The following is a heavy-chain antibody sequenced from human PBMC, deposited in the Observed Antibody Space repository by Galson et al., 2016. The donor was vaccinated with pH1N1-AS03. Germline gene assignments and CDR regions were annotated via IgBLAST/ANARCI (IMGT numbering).Heavy chain of an antibody. Sequence: SLRLSCAASGFSLGSHEMNWVRQAPGKGLEWISYITADGTSRKYADSVRGRFTITRDNANNLVFLYMSSLTVEDTGLYYCAREVGRRDGYICTSDVFDVCGRGTTVIVSA. CDR3: AREVGRRDGYICTSDVFDV. J-gene: IGHJ3*01. CDR2: ITADGTSR. CDR1: GFSLGSHE. V-gene: IGHV3-48*03. D-gene: IGHD5-24*01.